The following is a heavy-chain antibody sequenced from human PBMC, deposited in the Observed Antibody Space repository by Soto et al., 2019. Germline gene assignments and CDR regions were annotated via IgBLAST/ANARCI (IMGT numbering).Heavy chain of an antibody. CDR3: ARVGTGFWSGYPDFSMDV. CDR2: ISSSSSTI. J-gene: IGHJ6*02. V-gene: IGHV3-48*02. CDR1: GFTFSSYS. Sequence: SLRLSCAASGFTFSSYSMNWVRQAPGKGLEWVSYISSSSSTIYYADSVKGRFTISRDNAKNSLYLQMNSLRDEDTAVYYCARVGTGFWSGYPDFSMDVWGQGTTVTVSS. D-gene: IGHD3-3*01.